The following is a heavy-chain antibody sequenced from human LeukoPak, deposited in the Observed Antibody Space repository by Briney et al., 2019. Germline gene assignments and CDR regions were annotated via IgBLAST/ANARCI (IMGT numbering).Heavy chain of an antibody. CDR3: ARDPVLIYCSGGSCYSEWLWVYYGMDV. D-gene: IGHD2-15*01. Sequence: ASVKVSCKASGYTFTSYGISWVRQGPRQGLEWMGWISAYNGNTNYAQNLEGRVTMTTDTSTSTAYIELRSLRSDDTAVYYCARDPVLIYCSGGSCYSEWLWVYYGMDVWGQGTTVTVSS. V-gene: IGHV1-18*01. CDR1: GYTFTSYG. CDR2: ISAYNGNT. J-gene: IGHJ6*02.